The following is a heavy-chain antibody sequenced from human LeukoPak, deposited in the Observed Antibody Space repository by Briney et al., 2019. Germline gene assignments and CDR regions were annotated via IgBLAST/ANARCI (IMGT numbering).Heavy chain of an antibody. CDR2: IYTSGST. D-gene: IGHD6-19*01. CDR1: GGSISSHY. J-gene: IGHJ2*01. Sequence: SETLSLTCTVSGGSISSHYWSWIRQPAGKGLEWIGRIYTSGSTNYNPSLKSRVTMSVDTSKNQFSLKLSSVTAADTAVYYCARDAGKRVAVAVRGYFDLWGRGTLVTVPS. V-gene: IGHV4-4*07. CDR3: ARDAGKRVAVAVRGYFDL.